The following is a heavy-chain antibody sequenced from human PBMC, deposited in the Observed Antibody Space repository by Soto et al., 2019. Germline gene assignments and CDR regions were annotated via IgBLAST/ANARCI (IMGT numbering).Heavy chain of an antibody. CDR1: GGSISSGGYY. J-gene: IGHJ2*01. V-gene: IGHV4-31*03. D-gene: IGHD4-17*01. CDR3: ARVTVTTSFSWYFDL. CDR2: IYYSGST. Sequence: QVQLQESGPGLVKPSQTLSLTCTVSGGSISSGGYYWSWIRQHPGKGLEWIGYIYYSGSTYYNPSRKSRVTISVDTSKNQFSLKLSSVTAADTAVYYCARVTVTTSFSWYFDLWGRGTLVTVSS.